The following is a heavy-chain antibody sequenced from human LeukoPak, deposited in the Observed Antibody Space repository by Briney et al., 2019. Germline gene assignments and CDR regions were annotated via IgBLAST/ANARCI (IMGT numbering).Heavy chain of an antibody. V-gene: IGHV3-15*01. J-gene: IGHJ4*02. CDR2: IKSKTDGGTT. Sequence: GGSLRLSCAASGFTFSNAWMSWVRQAPGKGLEWVGRIKSKTDGGTTDYAAPVKGTFTISRDDSKNTLYLQMNSLRAEDTAVYYCAKYRFGYSRDFDYWGQGTLVTVSS. CDR3: AKYRFGYSRDFDY. CDR1: GFTFSNAW. D-gene: IGHD6-13*01.